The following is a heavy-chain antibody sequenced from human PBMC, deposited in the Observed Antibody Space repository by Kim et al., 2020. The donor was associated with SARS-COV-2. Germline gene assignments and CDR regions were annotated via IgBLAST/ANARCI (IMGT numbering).Heavy chain of an antibody. J-gene: IGHJ6*02. CDR3: ARFRPPYSYGYYYYGMDV. D-gene: IGHD5-18*01. V-gene: IGHV4-30-2*04. Sequence: LKSRVTISVDTSKNQFSLKLSAVTAADTAVYYCARFRPPYSYGYYYYGMDVWGQGTTVTVSS.